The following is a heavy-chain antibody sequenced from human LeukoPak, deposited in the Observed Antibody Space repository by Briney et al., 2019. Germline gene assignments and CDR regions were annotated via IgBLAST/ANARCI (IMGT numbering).Heavy chain of an antibody. CDR3: ARVRCSSNSCFPDY. CDR2: IKQDGSDK. D-gene: IGHD2-2*01. CDR1: GFTFSTYW. Sequence: GGSLRLSCAASGFTFSTYWMSWVRQAPGKGLKWVANIKQDGSDKYYVDSVKGRFTISRDNAKNSLFLQMNSLRAEDTAVYYCARVRCSSNSCFPDYWGQGTLVTVSS. J-gene: IGHJ4*02. V-gene: IGHV3-7*01.